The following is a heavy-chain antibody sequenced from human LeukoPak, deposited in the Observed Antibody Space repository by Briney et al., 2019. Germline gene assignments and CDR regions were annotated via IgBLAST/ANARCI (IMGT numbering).Heavy chain of an antibody. V-gene: IGHV4-39*07. D-gene: IGHD6-13*01. CDR3: ARRRGIAAAGLDH. CDR2: IYYSGST. Sequence: SEALSLTCTVSGGSISSYYWSWIRQPPGKGLEWIGSIYYSGSTYYNPSLKSRVTISVDTSKNQFSLKLSSVTAADTAVYYCARRRGIAAAGLDHWGQGTLVTVSS. CDR1: GGSISSYY. J-gene: IGHJ5*02.